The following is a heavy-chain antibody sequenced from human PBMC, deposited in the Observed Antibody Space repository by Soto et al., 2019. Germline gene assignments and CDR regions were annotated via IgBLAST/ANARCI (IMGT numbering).Heavy chain of an antibody. CDR3: ASILTYCGGDCSIEYNWFDP. CDR1: GYSISSGYY. CDR2: IYHGGST. Sequence: SETLSLTCAVSGYSISSGYYWGWLRQPPGKGLEWIGSIYHGGSTYYNPSLNSRVTISVDTSKNQFSLKLSSVTAADTAVYYCASILTYCGGDCSIEYNWFDPWGQGTLVTVSS. D-gene: IGHD2-21*02. J-gene: IGHJ5*02. V-gene: IGHV4-38-2*01.